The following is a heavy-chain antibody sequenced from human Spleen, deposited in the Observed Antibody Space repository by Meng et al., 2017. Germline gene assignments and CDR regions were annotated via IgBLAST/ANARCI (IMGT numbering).Heavy chain of an antibody. J-gene: IGHJ4*02. CDR2: IKSKTDGGTT. CDR3: TTGLVAVAEH. Sequence: GESLKISCAAPGFTFSNAWMSWVRQAPGKGLEWVGRIKSKTDGGTTDYAAPVKGRFTISRDDSKNTLYLQMNSLKTEDTAVYYCTTGLVAVAEHWGQGTLVTVSS. V-gene: IGHV3-15*01. D-gene: IGHD6-19*01. CDR1: GFTFSNAW.